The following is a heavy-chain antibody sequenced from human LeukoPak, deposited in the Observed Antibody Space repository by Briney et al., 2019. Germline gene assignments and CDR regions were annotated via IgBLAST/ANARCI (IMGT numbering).Heavy chain of an antibody. CDR2: IYTSGST. V-gene: IGHV4-61*02. D-gene: IGHD3-10*01. J-gene: IGHJ4*02. CDR3: ARDGIGDSGSFPLY. Sequence: SQTLSLTCTVSGGSISSGSYYWSWIRQPAGKGLEWIGRIYTSGSTNYNPSLKSRVTISVDKSKNQFSLRLSSVTAADTAVNYCARDGIGDSGSFPLYWGQGTLVTVSS. CDR1: GGSISSGSYY.